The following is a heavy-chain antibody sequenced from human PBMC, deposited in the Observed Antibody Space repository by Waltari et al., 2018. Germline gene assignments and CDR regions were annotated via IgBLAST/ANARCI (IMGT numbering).Heavy chain of an antibody. J-gene: IGHJ6*02. V-gene: IGHV4-34*01. CDR2: INHSGST. CDR1: GGSFSGYS. D-gene: IGHD3-3*01. Sequence: QVQLQQWGAGLLKPSETLSLTCAVNGGSFSGYSWSWNRQPPGTGLEWIGEINHSGSTNYNPSLKSRVTISVDTSKNQFSLKLSSVTAADTAVYYCASNDFWSGYYRRYYYYGMDVWGQGTTVTVSS. CDR3: ASNDFWSGYYRRYYYYGMDV.